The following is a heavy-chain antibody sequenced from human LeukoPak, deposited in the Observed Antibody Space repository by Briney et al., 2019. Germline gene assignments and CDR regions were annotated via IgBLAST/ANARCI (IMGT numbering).Heavy chain of an antibody. CDR1: GFTFSKYW. V-gene: IGHV3-74*01. Sequence: PGGSLRLSCAASGFTFSKYWLHWLRQARGKGLVWVSRINPDDKSASYADSVKGRFTIARDDARKTLYLQMNSLRAEDTAVYYCLIIVETTFDAFDIWGQGTMVTVSS. D-gene: IGHD2/OR15-2a*01. CDR3: LIIVETTFDAFDI. J-gene: IGHJ3*02. CDR2: INPDDKSA.